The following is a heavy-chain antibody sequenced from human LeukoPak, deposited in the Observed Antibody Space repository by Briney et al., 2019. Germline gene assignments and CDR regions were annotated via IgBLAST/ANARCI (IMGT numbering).Heavy chain of an antibody. CDR2: ISTYNGNT. CDR1: GYTFTSYG. D-gene: IGHD3-3*01. CDR3: ARDLRFLEWSPPDY. J-gene: IGHJ4*02. V-gene: IGHV1-18*01. Sequence: ASVKVSCKASGYTFTSYGISWVRQAPGQGLEWMGWISTYNGNTNYAQKLQGRVTMTTDTSTSTAYMELRSLRSDDTAVYYCARDLRFLEWSPPDYWGRGTLVTVSS.